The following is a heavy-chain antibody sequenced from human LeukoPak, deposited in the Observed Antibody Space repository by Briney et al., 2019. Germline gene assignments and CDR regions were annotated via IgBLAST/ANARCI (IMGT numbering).Heavy chain of an antibody. CDR2: ISSSSSTI. V-gene: IGHV3-48*01. CDR3: SRDDNWGQENFDY. CDR1: GLTFSSYS. D-gene: IGHD7-27*01. J-gene: IGHJ4*02. Sequence: GGSLRLSCVVSGLTFSSYSMNWVRQAPGKGLEWVSYISSSSSTIYYADSVKGRFTISRDNAKNSLYLQMNSLRAEDTAVYYCSRDDNWGQENFDYWGQGTLVTVSS.